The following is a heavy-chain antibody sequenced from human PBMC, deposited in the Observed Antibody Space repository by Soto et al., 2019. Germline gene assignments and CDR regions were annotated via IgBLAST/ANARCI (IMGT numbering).Heavy chain of an antibody. J-gene: IGHJ3*02. CDR1: GGTFSSYT. Sequence: QVQLVQSGAEVKKPGSSVKVSCKASGGTFSSYTISWVRQAPGQGLEWMGRIIPILGIANYAQKFQGRVTITADKSTSTAYMELSSLRSEETAVYYCARPPLGVGDAFDIWGQGTTVTVSS. V-gene: IGHV1-69*02. CDR3: ARPPLGVGDAFDI. D-gene: IGHD3-3*01. CDR2: IIPILGIA.